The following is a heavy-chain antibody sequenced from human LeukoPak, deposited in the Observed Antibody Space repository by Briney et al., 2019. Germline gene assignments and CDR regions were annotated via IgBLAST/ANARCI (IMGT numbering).Heavy chain of an antibody. CDR1: GNTLHELR. J-gene: IGHJ4*02. D-gene: IGHD3-10*01. CDR2: FDPEDHAT. CDR3: TTHDPLGGPPFYFDH. V-gene: IGHV1-24*01. Sequence: ASVKVSCMVSGNTLHELRIHWVRQAPGKGLVWMGGFDPEDHATYYAQNFQGRVTMTEGTSTAYMELTSLTEEDTAVYYCTTHDPLGGPPFYFDHWGQGTPVTVSS.